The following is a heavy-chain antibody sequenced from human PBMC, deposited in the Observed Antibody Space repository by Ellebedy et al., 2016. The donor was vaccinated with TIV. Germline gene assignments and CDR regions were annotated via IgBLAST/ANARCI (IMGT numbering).Heavy chain of an antibody. Sequence: PGGSLRLSCAASGFTFSNAWMPCVLPSPGPGLSFFCLLTSNPDGGAADYAAPVKVRFTISRDDSKNTLYRQMNSLKTEDTAVYFCTTVYRYNYDSVWGQGTLVTVSS. V-gene: IGHV3-15*01. CDR2: LTSNPDGGAA. CDR1: GFTFSNAW. CDR3: TTVYRYNYDSV. D-gene: IGHD5-18*01. J-gene: IGHJ4*02.